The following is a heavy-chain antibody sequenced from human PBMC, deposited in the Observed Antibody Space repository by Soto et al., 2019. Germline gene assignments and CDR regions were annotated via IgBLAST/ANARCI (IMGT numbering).Heavy chain of an antibody. CDR3: AKGSASGSPYYFDY. V-gene: IGHV3-23*01. D-gene: IGHD6-25*01. J-gene: IGHJ4*01. CDR2: ITGSGGDT. CDR1: GFTFNNYA. Sequence: GGSLRLSCAASGFTFNNYAMSWVRQAPGKGLEWVSAITGSGGDTYHADSVKGRFTISRDNSRNTLYLQMNTLRAEDTAVYYCAKGSASGSPYYFDYWGHGSLVTVSS.